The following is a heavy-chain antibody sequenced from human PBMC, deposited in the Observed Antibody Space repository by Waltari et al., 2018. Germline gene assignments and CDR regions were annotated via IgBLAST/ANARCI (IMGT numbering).Heavy chain of an antibody. Sequence: QVQLQQWGAGLLKPTETLSLTCAGYGGSFSGHYWRWIRQPPGRWLEGIGEINQGGSTNYNPSLKRRVTISVDTSKNQFSRKLSSVTAAYTAVYYCARGRRGYCSSTSCNDAFDIWGQGTMVTVSS. CDR3: ARGRRGYCSSTSCNDAFDI. V-gene: IGHV4-34*01. D-gene: IGHD2-2*01. J-gene: IGHJ3*02. CDR2: INQGGST. CDR1: GGSFSGHY.